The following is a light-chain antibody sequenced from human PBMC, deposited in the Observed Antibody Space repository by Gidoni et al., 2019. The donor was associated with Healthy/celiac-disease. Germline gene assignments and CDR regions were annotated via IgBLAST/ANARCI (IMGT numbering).Light chain of an antibody. Sequence: EIELTPSPGTLSLSTGESATLPRRASQSVSSSYLAWYQQKPGQAPRLLIYGASSRATGIPDRFSGSGSGTDFTLTISRVEPEDFAVYYCQQYVSSHRTFGQGTKVEIK. CDR1: QSVSSSY. V-gene: IGKV3-20*01. J-gene: IGKJ1*01. CDR2: GAS. CDR3: QQYVSSHRT.